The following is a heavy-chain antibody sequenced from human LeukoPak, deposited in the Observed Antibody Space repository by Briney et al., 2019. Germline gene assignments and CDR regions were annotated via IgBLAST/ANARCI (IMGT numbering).Heavy chain of an antibody. D-gene: IGHD6-13*01. V-gene: IGHV5-51*01. J-gene: IGHJ4*02. CDR3: ASFPSSSWYCFDY. CDR1: GYSFTTHW. Sequence: GESLKISCKGSGYSFTTHWIAWVRQMPGKGLEWMGIIYPTDSYTKYSPSFQGQVTISADKSISTAYLQWSSLKASDTAMYYCASFPSSSWYCFDYWGQGTLVTVSS. CDR2: IYPTDSYT.